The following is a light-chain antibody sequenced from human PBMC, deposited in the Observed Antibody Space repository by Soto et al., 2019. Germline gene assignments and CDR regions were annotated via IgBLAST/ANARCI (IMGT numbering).Light chain of an antibody. J-gene: IGLJ1*01. CDR3: CSYAGSSTLDV. CDR2: DVS. V-gene: IGLV2-11*01. CDR1: SSDVGGYNY. Sequence: QSALTQPRSVSGSPGQSVTISCTGTSSDVGGYNYVSWYQQHPGKAPKLLIYDVSQRPSGVPDRFSGSKSGNTASLTISGLQAEDEADYYCCSYAGSSTLDVVGTGTKVTVL.